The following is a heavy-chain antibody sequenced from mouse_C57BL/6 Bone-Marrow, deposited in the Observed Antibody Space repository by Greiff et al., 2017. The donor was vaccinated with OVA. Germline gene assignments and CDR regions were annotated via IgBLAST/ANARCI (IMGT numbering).Heavy chain of an antibody. CDR3: ARPNWDGAY. CDR2: ISSGGSYT. CDR1: GFTFSSYG. J-gene: IGHJ3*01. V-gene: IGHV5-6*01. Sequence: VQLKESGGDLVKPGGSLKLSCAASGFTFSSYGMSWVRQTPDKRLEWVATISSGGSYTYYPDSVKGRFTISRDNAKNTLYLQMSSLKSEDTAMYYCARPNWDGAYWGQGTLVTVSA. D-gene: IGHD4-1*01.